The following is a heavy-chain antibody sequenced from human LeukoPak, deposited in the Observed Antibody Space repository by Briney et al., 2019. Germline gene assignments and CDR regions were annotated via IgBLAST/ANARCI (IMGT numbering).Heavy chain of an antibody. CDR3: ARRGGYYGSGRTYWFDP. D-gene: IGHD3-10*01. J-gene: IGHJ5*02. CDR1: GGSISDSSYY. CDR2: IFYSGSA. V-gene: IGHV4-39*01. Sequence: SETLSLTCTVSGGSISDSSYYWGCIRQPPGKGLEWIGTIFYSGSAYYSPSLKSRVTMFVDTSKNQFSLKLSSVTAADTAVYYCARRGGYYGSGRTYWFDPWGLGTLVTVSS.